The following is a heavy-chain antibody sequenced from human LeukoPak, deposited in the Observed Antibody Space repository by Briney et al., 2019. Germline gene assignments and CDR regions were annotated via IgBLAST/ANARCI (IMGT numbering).Heavy chain of an antibody. J-gene: IGHJ1*01. V-gene: IGHV3-15*01. Sequence: GGSLRLSCAASGFTFSNAWMSWVRQAQGKGLEWVGRIKSKTDGGTTDYAAPVKGRFTISRDDSKNTLYLQMNSLKTEDTAVYYCTTDYPYYCSSTTCYASEYFQHWGQGTLVPVSS. D-gene: IGHD2-2*01. CDR3: TTDYPYYCSSTTCYASEYFQH. CDR2: IKSKTDGGTT. CDR1: GFTFSNAW.